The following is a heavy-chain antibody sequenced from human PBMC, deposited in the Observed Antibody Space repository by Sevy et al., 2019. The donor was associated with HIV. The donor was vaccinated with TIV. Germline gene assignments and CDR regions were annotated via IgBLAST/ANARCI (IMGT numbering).Heavy chain of an antibody. D-gene: IGHD5-18*01. V-gene: IGHV3-53*01. CDR3: ARDRVDTAMAPPYYYYGMDV. J-gene: IGHJ6*02. CDR1: GFTVSSNY. CDR2: IYSGGST. Sequence: GGSLRLSCAASGFTVSSNYMSWVRQAPGKGLEWVSVIYSGGSTYYADSVKGRFTISRDNSKNTLYLQMNSLRAEDTAVYYCARDRVDTAMAPPYYYYGMDVWGQGTTVTVSS.